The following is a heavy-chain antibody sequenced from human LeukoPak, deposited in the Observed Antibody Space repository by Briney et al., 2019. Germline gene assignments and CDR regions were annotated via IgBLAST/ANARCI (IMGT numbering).Heavy chain of an antibody. D-gene: IGHD2-2*01. J-gene: IGHJ4*02. Sequence: PGGSLRLSCAASGVTFSNYAMSWVRQAPGKGLEWVSAVSGSGGNTYYADSVKGRFTISRDNSKNTIYLQINSLRAEDTAVYFCAKQAKMPDYWGQGNLVTVSS. CDR1: GVTFSNYA. CDR2: VSGSGGNT. V-gene: IGHV3-23*01. CDR3: AKQAKMPDY.